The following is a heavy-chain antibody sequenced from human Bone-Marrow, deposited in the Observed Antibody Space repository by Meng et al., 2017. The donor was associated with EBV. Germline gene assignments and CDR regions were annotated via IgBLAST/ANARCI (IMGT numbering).Heavy chain of an antibody. CDR3: ARDVYGGSMDY. CDR1: GFTFSNYC. CDR2: IWSDGNNE. V-gene: IGHV3-33*01. D-gene: IGHD4/OR15-4a*01. J-gene: IGHJ4*02. Sequence: QVQLVESGGGVVQTGRVLRPSCAASGFTFSNYCLHWVRQAPGRGLEWVAVIWSDGNNEYYLDSVKGRFILSRDNSKNTLYLQMNSLRAEDTAVYYCARDVYGGSMDYWGQGTLVTVS.